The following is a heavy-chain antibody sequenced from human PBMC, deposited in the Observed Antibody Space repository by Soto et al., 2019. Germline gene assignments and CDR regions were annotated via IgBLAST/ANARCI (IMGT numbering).Heavy chain of an antibody. CDR3: ARVRGAAMHYYYYMDV. Sequence: GGSLRLSCAASGFTVSSNYMSWVRQAPGKGLEWVSVIYSGGSTYYADSVKGRFTISRHNSKNTLYLQMNSLRAEDTAVYYCARVRGAAMHYYYYMDVWGKGTTVTVSS. D-gene: IGHD2-2*01. CDR1: GFTVSSNY. V-gene: IGHV3-53*04. CDR2: IYSGGST. J-gene: IGHJ6*03.